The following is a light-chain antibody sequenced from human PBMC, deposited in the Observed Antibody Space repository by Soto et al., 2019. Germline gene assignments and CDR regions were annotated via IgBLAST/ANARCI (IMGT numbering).Light chain of an antibody. CDR2: DVN. CDR1: SSDVGGYDF. CDR3: ISYTNSHTRV. Sequence: QSALTQPASVSGAPGQSITISCTGTSSDVGGYDFVSWYQHHPGKVPKLIIYDVNNRPSGLSNRFSGSKSGNTAFLTISGLQTDDEADYYCISYTNSHTRVFGTGTKVTV. J-gene: IGLJ1*01. V-gene: IGLV2-14*01.